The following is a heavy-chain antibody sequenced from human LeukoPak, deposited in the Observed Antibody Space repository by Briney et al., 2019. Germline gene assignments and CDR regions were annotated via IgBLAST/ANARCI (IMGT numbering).Heavy chain of an antibody. CDR3: ARSVGAGNNYFYYGMDV. D-gene: IGHD1-26*01. V-gene: IGHV3-7*01. CDR2: INQDGSAE. J-gene: IGHJ6*02. Sequence: GGSLRLSCEASGFIFKDFYMTWVRQAPGTGPEWVATINQDGSAEYYVDSAKGRFTMSRDNAKNSVFLQMDSLRAEETAVYYCARSVGAGNNYFYYGMDVWGQGTTVTVSS. CDR1: GFIFKDFY.